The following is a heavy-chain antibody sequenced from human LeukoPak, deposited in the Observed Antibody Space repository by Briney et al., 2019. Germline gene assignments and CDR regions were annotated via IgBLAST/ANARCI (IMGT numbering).Heavy chain of an antibody. D-gene: IGHD1-26*01. CDR2: ISSSSTI. V-gene: IGHV3-69-1*01. CDR1: GFTFSNYW. Sequence: GGSLRLSCAASGFTFSNYWLTWVRQAPGKGLEWVSFISSSSTIYYADSVKGRFTISRDNAKNSLYLQMNSLRAEDTAVYYCARDRGGSYSAIDYWGQGTLVTVSS. CDR3: ARDRGGSYSAIDY. J-gene: IGHJ4*02.